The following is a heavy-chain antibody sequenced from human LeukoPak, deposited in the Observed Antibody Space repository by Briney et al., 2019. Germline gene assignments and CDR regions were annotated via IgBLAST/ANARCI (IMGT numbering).Heavy chain of an antibody. CDR3: ARRTVTRDWYFDL. D-gene: IGHD4-17*01. CDR1: GFTFSDYY. J-gene: IGHJ2*01. CDR2: ISSSGTTI. Sequence: GGSLRLSCAASGFTFSDYYMNWIRQAPGTGLEWVSYISSSGTTIYYADSVKGRFTISRDNAKNSLYLQMNSLRAEDTAVYYCARRTVTRDWYFDLWGRGTLVTVSS. V-gene: IGHV3-11*01.